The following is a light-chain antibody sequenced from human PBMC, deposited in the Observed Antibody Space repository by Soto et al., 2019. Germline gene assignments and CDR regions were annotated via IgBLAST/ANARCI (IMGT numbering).Light chain of an antibody. CDR1: QSVSSY. V-gene: IGKV3-11*01. Sequence: EIVLTQSPATLSLSPGERATLSCRASQSVSSYLAWYQQKTGQAPRLLIYDASNRATGIPARFSGSGSGTDLPLTISSLEPEDFGVYCCQQRSNRPPSTFGQGTRLQI. CDR3: QQRSNRPPST. CDR2: DAS. J-gene: IGKJ5*01.